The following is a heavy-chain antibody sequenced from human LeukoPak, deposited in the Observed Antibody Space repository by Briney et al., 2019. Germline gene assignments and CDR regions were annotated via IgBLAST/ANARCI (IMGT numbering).Heavy chain of an antibody. J-gene: IGHJ5*02. CDR3: TRHGKNWKIDA. V-gene: IGHV4-59*08. D-gene: IGHD1-1*01. CDR1: GGSITSYY. Sequence: SETLSLTCIGSGGSITSYYWSWVRQPPGEGLDWIGHISYTGSSKYNPSLGSRGAISAAPSRNQFSLKMTYVPAADTAVYFCTRHGKNWKIDAWGQGTPVTVSS. CDR2: ISYTGSS.